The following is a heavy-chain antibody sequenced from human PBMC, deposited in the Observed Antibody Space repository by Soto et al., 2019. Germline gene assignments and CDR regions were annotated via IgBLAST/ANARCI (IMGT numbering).Heavy chain of an antibody. CDR1: GGSINSRYW. Sequence: SETLSLTCAVSGGSINSRYWWSWVRQSPGKGLEWIGEIYHSGSTNYNPSLKSRVTISVDKSKNQFSLNLSSVTAADTSVYFCARDQNGSGNYYTRYFDYWGQGTLVTVSS. CDR2: IYHSGST. D-gene: IGHD3-10*01. V-gene: IGHV4-4*02. CDR3: ARDQNGSGNYYTRYFDY. J-gene: IGHJ4*02.